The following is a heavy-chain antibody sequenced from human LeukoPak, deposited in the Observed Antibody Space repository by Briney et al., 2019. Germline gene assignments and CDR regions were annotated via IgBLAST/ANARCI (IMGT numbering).Heavy chain of an antibody. Sequence: PGGSLRLSCAASGFTFSSYSMNWVRQAPGKGLEWVSSISSSSSYIYYADSVKGRFTISRDNAKNSRYLQMNSLRAEDTAVYYCARDGQQQLAYYFDYWGQGTLVTASS. V-gene: IGHV3-21*01. D-gene: IGHD6-13*01. J-gene: IGHJ4*02. CDR1: GFTFSSYS. CDR3: ARDGQQQLAYYFDY. CDR2: ISSSSSYI.